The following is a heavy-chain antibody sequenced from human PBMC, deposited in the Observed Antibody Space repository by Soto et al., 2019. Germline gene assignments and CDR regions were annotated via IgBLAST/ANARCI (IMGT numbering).Heavy chain of an antibody. J-gene: IGHJ4*02. CDR2: ISSSSSYI. V-gene: IGHV3-21*01. CDR3: ARDIDYYDSSGYYRDY. CDR1: GFTFSSYS. D-gene: IGHD3-22*01. Sequence: EVQLVESGGGLVKPGGSLRLSCAASGFTFSSYSMNWVRQAPGKGLEWVSSISSSSSYIYYADSVKGRCTISRDNAKNSLYLQMNSLRAEDTAVYYCARDIDYYDSSGYYRDYWGQGTLVTVSS.